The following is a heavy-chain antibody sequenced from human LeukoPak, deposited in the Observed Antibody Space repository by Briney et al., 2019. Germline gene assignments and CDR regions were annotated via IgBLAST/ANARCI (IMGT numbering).Heavy chain of an antibody. D-gene: IGHD2-21*02. CDR2: MSSDGTKE. CDR1: GFTFSSFA. CDR3: SRDGDVTGEAFDY. Sequence: GGSLRLSCAASGFTFSSFAMHWARQAPGKGLEWVAVMSSDGTKEYYADSVKGRFTISRDNSKSTLFLQMSSLRPEDTAVYYCSRDGDVTGEAFDYWGQGTLVTVSS. J-gene: IGHJ4*02. V-gene: IGHV3-30*15.